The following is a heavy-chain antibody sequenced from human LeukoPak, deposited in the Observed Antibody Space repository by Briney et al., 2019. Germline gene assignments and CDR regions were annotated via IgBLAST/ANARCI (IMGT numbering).Heavy chain of an antibody. D-gene: IGHD3-22*01. J-gene: IGHJ5*02. Sequence: WASVKVSCKASGYTFTSYGISWVRQAPGQGLEWMGWISAYNGNTNYAQKLQGRVTMTTDTSTSTAYMELRSLRSDDTAVYYCARDGDPYYYDSSGPSSPPFDPWGQGTLVTVSS. CDR3: ARDGDPYYYDSSGPSSPPFDP. V-gene: IGHV1-18*01. CDR1: GYTFTSYG. CDR2: ISAYNGNT.